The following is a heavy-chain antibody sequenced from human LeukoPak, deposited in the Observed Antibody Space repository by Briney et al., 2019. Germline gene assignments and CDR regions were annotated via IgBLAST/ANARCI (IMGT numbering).Heavy chain of an antibody. CDR1: GFTFSSYG. V-gene: IGHV3-33*01. CDR3: ARAPPVAPYYYDSSGYYYFDY. J-gene: IGHJ4*02. D-gene: IGHD3-22*01. CDR2: IWYDGSNK. Sequence: GGSLRLSCAASGFTFSSYGMHWVRQAPGKGLEWVAAIWYDGSNKYYADSVKGRFTISRDNSKNTLYLQMNSLRAEDTAVYYCARAPPVAPYYYDSSGYYYFDYWGQGTLVTVSS.